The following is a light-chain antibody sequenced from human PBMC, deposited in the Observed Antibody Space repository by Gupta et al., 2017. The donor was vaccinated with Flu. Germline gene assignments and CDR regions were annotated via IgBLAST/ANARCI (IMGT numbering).Light chain of an antibody. V-gene: IGKV4-1*01. CDR3: QQEDSTPYT. CDR1: QSVLYSSNNKNY. Sequence: DIVMTQSPDSLAVSLGERATINCKSSQSVLYSSNNKNYLAWYQQKPGQPPKLLIYWASTREYGVPDRFSGSGSGTDFTLTISSLQAEDVAVYYCQQEDSTPYTFGQGTKVDIK. J-gene: IGKJ2*01. CDR2: WAS.